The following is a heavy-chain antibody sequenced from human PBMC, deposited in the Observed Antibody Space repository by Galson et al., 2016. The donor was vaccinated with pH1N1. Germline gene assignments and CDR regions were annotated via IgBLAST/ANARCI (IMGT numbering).Heavy chain of an antibody. D-gene: IGHD2-15*01. Sequence: QSGAEVKKPGESLKISCKGSGYRFTNYWIGWVRQMPGEGLEWMGIIFPGDSDTRYSPSFQGQVTISADKSITTAYLQRSSLKASDTAMYYCAGRSDGYCSGGRCYGVDYFDYWGQGTLVTVSP. J-gene: IGHJ4*02. CDR3: AGRSDGYCSGGRCYGVDYFDY. V-gene: IGHV5-51*01. CDR1: GYRFTNYW. CDR2: IFPGDSDT.